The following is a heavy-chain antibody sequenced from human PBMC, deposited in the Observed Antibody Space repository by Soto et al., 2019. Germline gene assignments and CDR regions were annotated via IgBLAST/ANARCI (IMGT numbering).Heavy chain of an antibody. CDR1: GFTFSSYS. Sequence: GGSLRLSCAASGFTFSSYSMNWVRQAPGKGLEWVSYISSSSSTIYYADPVKGRFTISRDNAKNSLYLQMNSLRDEDTAVYYCARDRDGRSGSYPKNYYYGMDVWGQGTTVTVSS. CDR3: ARDRDGRSGSYPKNYYYGMDV. CDR2: ISSSSSTI. J-gene: IGHJ6*02. D-gene: IGHD1-26*01. V-gene: IGHV3-48*02.